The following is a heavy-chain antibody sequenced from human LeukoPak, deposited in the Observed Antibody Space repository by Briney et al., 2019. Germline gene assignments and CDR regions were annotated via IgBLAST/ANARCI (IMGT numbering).Heavy chain of an antibody. D-gene: IGHD6-19*01. V-gene: IGHV3-23*01. CDR1: GFTFSNYG. J-gene: IGHJ4*02. CDR3: ARRSGIAVAGAFDY. CDR2: ISGSAATI. Sequence: GGSLRLSCAASGFTFSNYGMTWVRQAPGKGLEWVSSISGSAATISYADSVKGRFTISRDNSKNTLYLQMNSLRAEDTAVYYCARRSGIAVAGAFDYWGQGTLVTVPS.